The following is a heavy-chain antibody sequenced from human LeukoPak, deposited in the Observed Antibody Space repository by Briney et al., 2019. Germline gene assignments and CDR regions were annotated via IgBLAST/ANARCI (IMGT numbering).Heavy chain of an antibody. CDR2: IIPIFGTA. CDR3: ACEYDTHQYYFGY. D-gene: IGHD3-22*01. Sequence: SVKVSCKASGGTFSSYAISWVRQAPGQGLEWMGGIIPIFGTANYAQKFQGRVTITADESTSTAYMELSSLRSEDPAVYYCACEYDTHQYYFGYWGQGTLVTVSS. CDR1: GGTFSSYA. J-gene: IGHJ4*02. V-gene: IGHV1-69*13.